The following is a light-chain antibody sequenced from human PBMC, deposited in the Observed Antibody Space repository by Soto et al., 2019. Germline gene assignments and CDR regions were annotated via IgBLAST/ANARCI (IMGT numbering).Light chain of an antibody. Sequence: EIRMTQSPATLSVSPGERATLSCRASQSVSSNLAWYQQKPGQAPRLLIYGASTRATGIPARFSGSGSGTEFTLTISSLQSEDFAVYYCQQHNNWPPITFGQGTQLEIK. CDR1: QSVSSN. V-gene: IGKV3-15*01. J-gene: IGKJ5*01. CDR2: GAS. CDR3: QQHNNWPPIT.